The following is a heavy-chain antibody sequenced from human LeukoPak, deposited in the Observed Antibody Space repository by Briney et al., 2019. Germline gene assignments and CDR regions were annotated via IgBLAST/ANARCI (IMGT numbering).Heavy chain of an antibody. V-gene: IGHV3-48*03. Sequence: GGSLRLSCAASGFTFSTYDMNWVRQAPGKGLEWVSHISTTGTTEYYADAGKGGFTISRDNPKNSLYLQMNTLRAEDTAVYYCARGLTMGHFGGQGTLVTVSS. CDR1: GFTFSTYD. CDR3: ARGLTMGHF. D-gene: IGHD4/OR15-4a*01. J-gene: IGHJ4*02. CDR2: ISTTGTTE.